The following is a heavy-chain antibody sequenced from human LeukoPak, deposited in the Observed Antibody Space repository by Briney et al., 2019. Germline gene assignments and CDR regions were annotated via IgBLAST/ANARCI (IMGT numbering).Heavy chain of an antibody. D-gene: IGHD2-2*01. V-gene: IGHV1-18*04. J-gene: IGHJ5*02. Sequence: ASVTVSCKASGHTFTSYGISWLRQAPGQEREWMGGISAYNGNTNYTQTLQGRVTMTTDTSTSTAYMELRGLRSDDSAVYYCGRIESDIVVSWGQGTLVTVSS. CDR1: GHTFTSYG. CDR3: GRIESDIVVS. CDR2: ISAYNGNT.